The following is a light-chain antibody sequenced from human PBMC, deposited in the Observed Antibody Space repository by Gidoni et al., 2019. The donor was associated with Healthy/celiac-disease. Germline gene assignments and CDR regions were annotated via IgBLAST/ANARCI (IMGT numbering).Light chain of an antibody. J-gene: IGKJ2*01. CDR3: QQYYSTPPWT. Sequence: EIVMSQSPDALDVSLGGKATIHCKSSQSVLYSSNNNNYLAWYQQKPGQPPTLLIYWASTRESGVPARFSGSGSGTAFSLTISSLQAEDVAVYYCQQYYSTPPWTFGQGTKLEIK. CDR2: WAS. CDR1: QSVLYSSNNNNY. V-gene: IGKV4-1*01.